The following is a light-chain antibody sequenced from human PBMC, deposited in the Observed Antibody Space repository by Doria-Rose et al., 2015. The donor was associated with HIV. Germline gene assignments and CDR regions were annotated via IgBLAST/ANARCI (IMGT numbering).Light chain of an antibody. CDR2: DAS. J-gene: IGKJ3*01. CDR3: QQFNSYPRT. Sequence: TITCRASQGISSALAWYQQKPGKAPKILIYDASSLESGVPSRFSGSGSGTDFTLNISSLRPEDFATYYCQQFNSYPRTFGPGTKVDI. CDR1: QGISSA. V-gene: IGKV1-13*02.